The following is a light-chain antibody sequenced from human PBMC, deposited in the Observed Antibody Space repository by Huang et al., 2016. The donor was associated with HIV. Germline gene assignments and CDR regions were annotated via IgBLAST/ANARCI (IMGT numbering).Light chain of an antibody. CDR1: QSVRSY. CDR3: QQRSAWPLT. CDR2: DAS. J-gene: IGKJ4*01. Sequence: EIVLTQSPATLSLSPGERATLSCRASQSVRSYLAWYQQKPGQAPRLLIYDASSRATGIPARFSGSGSGTDVTLTISNLQSEDFAVYYCQQRSAWPLTFGGGTKVEI. V-gene: IGKV3-11*01.